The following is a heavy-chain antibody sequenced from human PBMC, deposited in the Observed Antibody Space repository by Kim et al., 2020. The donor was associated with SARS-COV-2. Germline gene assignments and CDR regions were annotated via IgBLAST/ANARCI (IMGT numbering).Heavy chain of an antibody. Sequence: GGSLRLSCAASGFTFSSSGMHWVRQAPGKGLVWLSHISNEGYTTAYADSVEGRFTVSSDNAKNTLYLQMKRLSAEDTAVYFCARSPSGPEGYGGQGTLVTVSA. V-gene: IGHV3-74*01. CDR1: GFTFSSSG. J-gene: IGHJ4*02. CDR3: ARSPSGPEGY. CDR2: ISNEGYTT.